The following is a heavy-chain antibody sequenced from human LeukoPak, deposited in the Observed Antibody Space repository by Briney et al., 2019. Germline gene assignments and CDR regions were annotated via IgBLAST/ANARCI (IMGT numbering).Heavy chain of an antibody. Sequence: SETLSLTCTVSGDSISSYYWSWIRQPPGKGLEWIGYIYSSGGTKYNPSLKSRVTISVDTSKNQFSLKVHSVTAADTAMYYCARHPRSCTGGGTCYSWFDASGQGTLVTVSS. V-gene: IGHV4-59*08. D-gene: IGHD2-15*01. CDR3: ARHPRSCTGGGTCYSWFDA. CDR1: GDSISSYY. CDR2: IYSSGGT. J-gene: IGHJ5*02.